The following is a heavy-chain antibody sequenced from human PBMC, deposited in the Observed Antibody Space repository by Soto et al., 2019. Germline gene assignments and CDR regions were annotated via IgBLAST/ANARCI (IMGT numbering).Heavy chain of an antibody. CDR1: GGSISSYY. CDR2: IYYSGST. V-gene: IGHV4-59*01. D-gene: IGHD5-18*01. CDR3: ARDGYSYGPTGGYFDY. J-gene: IGHJ4*02. Sequence: SETLSLTCTVSGGSISSYYWSWIRQPPGKGLEWIGYIYYSGSTNYNPSLKSRVTISVDTSKNQFSLKLSSVTAADTAVYYCARDGYSYGPTGGYFDYWGQGTLVTVSS.